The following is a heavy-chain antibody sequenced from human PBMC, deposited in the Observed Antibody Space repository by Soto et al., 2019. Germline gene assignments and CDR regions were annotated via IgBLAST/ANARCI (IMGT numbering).Heavy chain of an antibody. Sequence: GGSLRLSCAASGFTFSSYSMNWVRQAPGKGLEWVSSISSSSSYIYYADSVKGRFTISRDNAKNSLYLQMNSLRAEDTAVYYCARSPDYDILTGYPAPDYWGQGTLVTVSS. CDR2: ISSSSSYI. D-gene: IGHD3-9*01. CDR3: ARSPDYDILTGYPAPDY. CDR1: GFTFSSYS. V-gene: IGHV3-21*01. J-gene: IGHJ4*02.